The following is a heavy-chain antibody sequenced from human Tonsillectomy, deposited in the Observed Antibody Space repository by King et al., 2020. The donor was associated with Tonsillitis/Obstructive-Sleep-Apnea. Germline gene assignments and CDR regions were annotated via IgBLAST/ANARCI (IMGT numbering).Heavy chain of an antibody. CDR1: GGSISSSSYY. V-gene: IGHV4-39*01. CDR2: IYYNGNT. Sequence: QLQESGPGLVKPSETLSLTCTVSGGSISSSSYYWGWIRQPPGKGLEWIGSIYYNGNTYYNPSLKSRVTMSVDNSKNQISLKLNSVTAADTAVYYCAGHARNWFDPWGQGTLVTVSS. CDR3: AGHARNWFDP. J-gene: IGHJ5*02.